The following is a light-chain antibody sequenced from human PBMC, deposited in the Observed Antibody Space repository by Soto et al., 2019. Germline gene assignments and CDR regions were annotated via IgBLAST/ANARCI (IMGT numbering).Light chain of an antibody. CDR3: QERSNWPRLT. CDR1: QSVSTS. J-gene: IGKJ4*01. V-gene: IGKV3-11*01. CDR2: DVS. Sequence: EIVLTQSPATLSLSPGERATLPCRASQSVSTSLAWYQQRPGQAPRLLIYDVSTRAAGVPARFSGSGSGTDFTRTISNLEPEDFAIYYCQERSNWPRLTFGGGTTVEIK.